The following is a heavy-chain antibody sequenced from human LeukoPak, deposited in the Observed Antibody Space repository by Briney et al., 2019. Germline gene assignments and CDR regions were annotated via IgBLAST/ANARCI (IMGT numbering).Heavy chain of an antibody. D-gene: IGHD3-22*01. Sequence: SQTLSLTCAISGDSVSSSSAAWNWIRQSPSRGLEWLARTYYRSKWYNDYAVSVKSRIALNPDTSKNQFSLQLTSVPPEDTAVYYCARVGTYYDDSTSYYHDAFDIWGQGTMVTVSS. J-gene: IGHJ3*02. CDR3: ARVGTYYDDSTSYYHDAFDI. CDR2: TYYRSKWYN. V-gene: IGHV6-1*01. CDR1: GDSVSSSSAA.